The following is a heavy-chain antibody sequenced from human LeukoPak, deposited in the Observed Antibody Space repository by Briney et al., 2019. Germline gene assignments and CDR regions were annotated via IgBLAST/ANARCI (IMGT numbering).Heavy chain of an antibody. CDR1: GFTFSSHG. D-gene: IGHD3-10*01. CDR3: ARVSGHTSDF. V-gene: IGHV3-33*01. J-gene: IGHJ4*02. Sequence: GGSLRLSCAASGFTFSSHGIDWVRQAPGKGLEWVGVIWYDGRKSDYAESVKGRFTISGDNSKNTVDLQMNSLRVEDTAVYYCARVSGHTSDFWGQGTLVTVSS. CDR2: IWYDGRKS.